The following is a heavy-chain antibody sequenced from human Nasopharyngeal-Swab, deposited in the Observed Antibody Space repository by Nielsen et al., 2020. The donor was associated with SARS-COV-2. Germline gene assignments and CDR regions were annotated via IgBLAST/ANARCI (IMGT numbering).Heavy chain of an antibody. CDR2: IYFSGST. D-gene: IGHD2-21*02. V-gene: IGHV4-59*08. CDR3: ARSTYCGGDCQNYFDY. Sequence: SETLSLTCTASGGSISCYYWRWILQLPGSGLEWIGYIYFSGSTHYNPSLKSRVTISVDTSKNQFSLKLRSVTAADTAVYYCARSTYCGGDCQNYFDYWGQGTLVTVSS. CDR1: GGSISCYY. J-gene: IGHJ4*02.